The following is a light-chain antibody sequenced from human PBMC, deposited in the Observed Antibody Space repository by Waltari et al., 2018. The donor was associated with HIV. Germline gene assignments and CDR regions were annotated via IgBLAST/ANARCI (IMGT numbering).Light chain of an antibody. Sequence: QSSLTQPASVSGSPGQSITISCTGTRSDVGGYYLVSGYQQHPGKAPKLMIYEVNKRPSGVSNRFSGSKSGNTASLTISGLQAEDEADYYCCSYAGSPYVFGTGTKVTVL. V-gene: IGLV2-23*02. J-gene: IGLJ1*01. CDR1: RSDVGGYYL. CDR3: CSYAGSPYV. CDR2: EVN.